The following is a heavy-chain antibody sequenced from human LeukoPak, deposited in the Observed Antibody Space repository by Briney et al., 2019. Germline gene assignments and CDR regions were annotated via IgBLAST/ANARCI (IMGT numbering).Heavy chain of an antibody. J-gene: IGHJ4*02. Sequence: GGSLRLSCAASGFTFSSYGMHWVRQAPGKGLEWVAVISYDGSNKYYADSVKGRFTISRDNSKNTLYLQMNSLRAEDTAVYYCARARRGSSGPEDYFDYWGQGTLVTVSS. D-gene: IGHD3-22*01. CDR1: GFTFSSYG. CDR3: ARARRGSSGPEDYFDY. V-gene: IGHV3-30*03. CDR2: ISYDGSNK.